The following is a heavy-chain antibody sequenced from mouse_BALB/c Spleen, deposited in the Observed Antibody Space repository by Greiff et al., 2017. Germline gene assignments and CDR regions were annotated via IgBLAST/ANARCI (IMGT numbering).Heavy chain of an antibody. CDR1: GFSFSSYG. CDR2: INSNGGST. Sequence: DVKLVESGGGLVQPGGSLKLSCAASGFSFSSYGMSWVRQTPDKRLELVATINSNGGSTYYPDSVKGRFTISRDNAKNTLYLQMSSLKSEDTAMYYCARHYYYAMDYWGQGTSVTVSS. J-gene: IGHJ4*01. V-gene: IGHV5-6-3*01. CDR3: ARHYYYAMDY.